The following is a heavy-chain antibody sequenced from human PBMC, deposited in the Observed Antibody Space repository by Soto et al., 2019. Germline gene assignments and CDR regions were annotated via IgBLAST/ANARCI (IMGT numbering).Heavy chain of an antibody. Sequence: VQLLESGGGLVQPGGSLRLSCAASGVTFSTYAMSWVRQAPGKGLEWVSAISRSGGSKYYAASVKGRFTVSRDNPEKMLYLQMNSLRAEDTAVYFCAKGSASTYYFDSWGQGTLVTVSS. CDR1: GVTFSTYA. V-gene: IGHV3-23*01. J-gene: IGHJ4*02. D-gene: IGHD6-19*01. CDR3: AKGSASTYYFDS. CDR2: ISRSGGSK.